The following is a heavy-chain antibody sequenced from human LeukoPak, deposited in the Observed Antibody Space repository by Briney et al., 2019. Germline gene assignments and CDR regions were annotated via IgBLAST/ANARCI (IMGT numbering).Heavy chain of an antibody. CDR1: GFTFSSYW. V-gene: IGHV3-7*01. CDR3: ASEQITFGGVIVEYFDY. CDR2: IKQDGSEK. Sequence: GGSLRLSCAASGFTFSSYWMSWVRQAPGKGLEWVANIKQDGSEKYYVDSVKGRFTISRDNAKNSLYLQMNSLRAEDTAVYYCASEQITFGGVIVEYFDYWGQGTLVTVSS. J-gene: IGHJ4*02. D-gene: IGHD3-16*02.